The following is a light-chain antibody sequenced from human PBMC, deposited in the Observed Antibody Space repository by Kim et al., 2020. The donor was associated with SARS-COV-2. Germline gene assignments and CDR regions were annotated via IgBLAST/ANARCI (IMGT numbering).Light chain of an antibody. Sequence: SASTGDRVTITCRASQGISSYLAWYQQKPGKAPKLLIYAASTLQSGVPSRFSGSGSGTDFTLTISCLQSEDFATYYCQQYYRYPLTFGGGTKV. V-gene: IGKV1-8*01. CDR2: AAS. CDR1: QGISSY. CDR3: QQYYRYPLT. J-gene: IGKJ4*01.